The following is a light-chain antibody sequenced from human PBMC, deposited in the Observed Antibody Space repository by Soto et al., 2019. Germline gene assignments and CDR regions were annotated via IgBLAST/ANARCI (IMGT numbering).Light chain of an antibody. CDR2: SNN. V-gene: IGLV1-44*01. Sequence: QSVLTQSPSASGTPGQRVTISCSGSSSNIGSNTVHWYQQLPGTAPKVLIYSNNQRPSGVPARFSGSKSGTSASLAISGLQSEDEADYYCAVWDDSLNGPVFGGGTQLTVL. J-gene: IGLJ3*02. CDR3: AVWDDSLNGPV. CDR1: SSNIGSNT.